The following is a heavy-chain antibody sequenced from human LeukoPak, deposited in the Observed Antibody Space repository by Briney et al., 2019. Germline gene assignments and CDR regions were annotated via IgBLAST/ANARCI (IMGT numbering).Heavy chain of an antibody. Sequence: GASVKVSCKASGYTFTSYGISWVRQAPGQGLEWMGWISAYNGNTNYAQKLQGRVTMTTDTSTSTAYMELRSLRSDDTAVYYCARDRRYSSSWQKNCFDPWGQGTLVTVSS. V-gene: IGHV1-18*01. CDR3: ARDRRYSSSWQKNCFDP. D-gene: IGHD6-13*01. CDR1: GYTFTSYG. CDR2: ISAYNGNT. J-gene: IGHJ5*02.